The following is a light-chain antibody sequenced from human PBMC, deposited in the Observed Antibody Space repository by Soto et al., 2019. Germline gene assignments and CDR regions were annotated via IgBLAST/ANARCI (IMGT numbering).Light chain of an antibody. J-gene: IGKJ1*01. Sequence: EIVLTQSPGTLSLSPGERATLSCRASQSVTSNYLAWYQQKPGQAPRLLIFGASSRATGIPDRFSGSGSGTDFPLTISRLEPDDFAVYYCQQYRSSPPWTFGQGTKVEIK. CDR1: QSVTSNY. V-gene: IGKV3-20*01. CDR3: QQYRSSPPWT. CDR2: GAS.